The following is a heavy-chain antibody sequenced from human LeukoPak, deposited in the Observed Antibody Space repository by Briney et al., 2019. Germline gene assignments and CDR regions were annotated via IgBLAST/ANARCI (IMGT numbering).Heavy chain of an antibody. V-gene: IGHV4-4*07. D-gene: IGHD3-10*01. Sequence: SETLSLTCTVAGGSISSYYWRWIRQPAGKGLEWIGRIYTSGSTNYNPSLKSRVTMSVDTPKNQFSLKLRSGAAADTAVYYCAREVLLWFGEFDYWGQGTLVTVSS. CDR1: GGSISSYY. J-gene: IGHJ4*02. CDR3: AREVLLWFGEFDY. CDR2: IYTSGST.